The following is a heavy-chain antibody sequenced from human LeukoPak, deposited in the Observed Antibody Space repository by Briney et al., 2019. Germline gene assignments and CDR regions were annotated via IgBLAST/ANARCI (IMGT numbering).Heavy chain of an antibody. CDR2: ISSSSSYI. Sequence: GGSLRLSCAASGFTFSSYSMNWVRQAPGKGLEWVSSISSSSSYIYYADSVKGRFTISRDNAKNSLYLQMNSLRAEDTAVYYCARDVPAARKGHYYMDVWGKGTTVTISS. D-gene: IGHD2-2*01. CDR3: ARDVPAARKGHYYMDV. J-gene: IGHJ6*03. CDR1: GFTFSSYS. V-gene: IGHV3-21*01.